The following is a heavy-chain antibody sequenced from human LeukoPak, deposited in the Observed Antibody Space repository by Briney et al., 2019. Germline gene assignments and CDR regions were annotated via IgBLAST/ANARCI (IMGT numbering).Heavy chain of an antibody. D-gene: IGHD6-19*01. CDR1: GSTFSTYA. CDR2: ISGSDTGT. J-gene: IGHJ4*02. Sequence: GGSLRLSCAASGSTFSTYAMSWVRQAPGKGLEWVSAISGSDTGTYYADSVRGRFTISRDNSKNMLFLQMNSLRAEDTALYYCAKDVAGDFDYWGQGTLVTVSS. V-gene: IGHV3-23*01. CDR3: AKDVAGDFDY.